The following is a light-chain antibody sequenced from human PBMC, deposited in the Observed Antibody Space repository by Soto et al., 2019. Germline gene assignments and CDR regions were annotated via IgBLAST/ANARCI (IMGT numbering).Light chain of an antibody. Sequence: QSVLTLPASVSGSPGQSITISCTGTSSDVGAYNYVSWYQQHPGKAPKLMIYDVSHRPSGVSHRFSGSKSGNTASLTISGLPAEDEADYYCGSYTTSSNYVFGNGTKVTVL. V-gene: IGLV2-14*01. CDR1: SSDVGAYNY. J-gene: IGLJ1*01. CDR3: GSYTTSSNYV. CDR2: DVS.